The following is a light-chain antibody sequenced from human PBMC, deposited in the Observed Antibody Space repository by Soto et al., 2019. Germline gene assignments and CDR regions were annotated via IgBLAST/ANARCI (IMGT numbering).Light chain of an antibody. CDR2: KAS. CDR3: QQYNSYPSFT. V-gene: IGKV1-5*03. Sequence: DIQMTQSNSTLSASVGDRVTITCRALQSISSWLAWYQQNPGKAPKRLIYKASSLQSGVPSRFSGSRSGTEYILPISSLQAVDFATYYYQQYNSYPSFTFGPGTKVDIK. J-gene: IGKJ3*01. CDR1: QSISSW.